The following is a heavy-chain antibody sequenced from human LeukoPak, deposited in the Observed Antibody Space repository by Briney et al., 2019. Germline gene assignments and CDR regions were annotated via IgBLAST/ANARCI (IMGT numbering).Heavy chain of an antibody. CDR1: GGSISSYF. CDR2: IYYSGST. CDR3: ARMGSSSLHFDY. Sequence: SETLSLTCTVSGGSISSYFWSWIRQPPGKGLEWIGYIYYSGSTNYNPSLKSRVTISVDTSKNQFSLRLSSVTAADTAVYYCARMGSSSLHFDYWGQGTLVTVSS. V-gene: IGHV4-59*01. D-gene: IGHD6-13*01. J-gene: IGHJ4*02.